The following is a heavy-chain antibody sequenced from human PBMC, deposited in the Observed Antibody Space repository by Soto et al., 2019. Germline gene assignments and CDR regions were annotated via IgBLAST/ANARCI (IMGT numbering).Heavy chain of an antibody. CDR3: ARDSGDIVVVVAATEDYYYGMDV. CDR1: VGTFSSYA. J-gene: IGHJ6*02. Sequence: QVQLVQSGAEVKKPGSSVKVSCKASVGTFSSYAISWVRQAPGQGLEWMGGIIPIFGTANYAQKFQGRVTITADESTSTAYMELSSLRSEDTAVYYCARDSGDIVVVVAATEDYYYGMDVWGQGTTVTVSS. V-gene: IGHV1-69*12. CDR2: IIPIFGTA. D-gene: IGHD2-15*01.